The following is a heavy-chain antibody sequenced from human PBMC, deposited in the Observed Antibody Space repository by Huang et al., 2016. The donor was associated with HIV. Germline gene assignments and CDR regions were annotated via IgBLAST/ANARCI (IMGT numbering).Heavy chain of an antibody. V-gene: IGHV3-9*01. CDR2: IRWDSDTT. CDR1: GFTFDDAA. Sequence: EVQLVESGGGFVQPGRSLRLSCAASGFTFDDAAMHWVRQSPGKGLEWVSGIRWDSDTTAEADSVKGRFTISRDNANNSVSLQMNSVKAEDTALYYCTKDRMAVVVSATRPNSFDYWGQGILVTVSS. D-gene: IGHD2-15*01. CDR3: TKDRMAVVVSATRPNSFDY. J-gene: IGHJ4*02.